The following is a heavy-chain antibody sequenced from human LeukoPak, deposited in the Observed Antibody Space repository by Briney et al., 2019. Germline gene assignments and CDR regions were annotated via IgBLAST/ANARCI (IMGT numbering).Heavy chain of an antibody. CDR2: INPSGGST. Sequence: ASVKVSCKASGYTFTGYYMHWVRQAPGQGLEWMGWINPSGGSTSYAQKFQGRVTMTRDMSTSTVYMELSSLRSEDTAVYYCARGQYYYDSSGYHDAFDIWGQGTMVTVSS. CDR3: ARGQYYYDSSGYHDAFDI. CDR1: GYTFTGYY. J-gene: IGHJ3*02. V-gene: IGHV1-46*01. D-gene: IGHD3-22*01.